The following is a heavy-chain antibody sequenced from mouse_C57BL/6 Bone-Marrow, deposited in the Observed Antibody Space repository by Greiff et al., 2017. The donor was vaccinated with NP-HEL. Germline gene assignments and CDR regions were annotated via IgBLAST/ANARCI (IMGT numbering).Heavy chain of an antibody. D-gene: IGHD1-1*01. CDR3: ARRRKIYYCGDWYFDV. Sequence: QVQLQQSGAELVKPGASVKMSCKASGYTFTSYWITWVKQRPGQGLEWIGDIYPGSGSTNYNEKFKSKATLTVDTSSSTAYMQLSSLTSEDSAVYYCARRRKIYYCGDWYFDVWGTGTTVTVSS. CDR1: GYTFTSYW. V-gene: IGHV1-55*01. CDR2: IYPGSGST. J-gene: IGHJ1*03.